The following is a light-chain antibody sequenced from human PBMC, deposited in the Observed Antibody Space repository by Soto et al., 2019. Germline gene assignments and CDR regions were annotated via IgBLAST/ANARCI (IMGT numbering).Light chain of an antibody. CDR2: EVT. J-gene: IGLJ2*01. Sequence: QSALTQPPSASGSPGQSVTISCTGTSSDVGGYNYVSWYQQYPGKAPKIIIYEVTKRPSGVPDRFSGSKSGNTASLTVSGLQAEDEADYYCSSYAGFNNYVVFGGGTKLTVL. V-gene: IGLV2-8*01. CDR3: SSYAGFNNYVV. CDR1: SSDVGGYNY.